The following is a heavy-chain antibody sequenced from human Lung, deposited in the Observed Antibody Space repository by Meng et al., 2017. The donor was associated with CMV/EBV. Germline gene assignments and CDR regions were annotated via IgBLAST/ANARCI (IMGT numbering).Heavy chain of an antibody. Sequence: ASXXVSXKAYGYSFNSYIISWVRHDPGQGLEWMGWVNSYTGDTDYAKQFQERITMTTDTSTTTVYMELRSLRTDNTAAYYCARISMIRGIIITGWFDPWGQGTXVTVSS. V-gene: IGHV1-18*04. J-gene: IGHJ5*02. CDR3: ARISMIRGIIITGWFDP. CDR2: VNSYTGDT. D-gene: IGHD3-10*01. CDR1: GYSFNSYI.